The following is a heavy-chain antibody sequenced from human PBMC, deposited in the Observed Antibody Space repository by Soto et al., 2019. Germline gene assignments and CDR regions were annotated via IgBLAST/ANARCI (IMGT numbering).Heavy chain of an antibody. CDR2: ISGFNGNT. CDR3: ARDLEVYDVLTGYSYYFDY. Sequence: QVRLAQSGAEVQKPGASVQVSCKASGYVFTNYGISWVRQAPGQGLEWVGWISGFNGNTGNAQKFQGRVTMTADTSTTTAYMELRSLRYDDTAIYYCARDLEVYDVLTGYSYYFDYWGQGTLVTVSS. V-gene: IGHV1-18*01. J-gene: IGHJ4*02. CDR1: GYVFTNYG. D-gene: IGHD3-9*01.